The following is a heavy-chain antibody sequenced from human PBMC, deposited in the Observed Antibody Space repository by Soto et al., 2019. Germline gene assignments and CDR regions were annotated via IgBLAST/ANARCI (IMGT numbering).Heavy chain of an antibody. D-gene: IGHD2-21*01. CDR2: ITSNGGNT. J-gene: IGHJ6*02. CDR3: ARRIPFGYGMDV. V-gene: IGHV3-64*01. CDR1: GFTFSSYA. Sequence: PGGSLRLSCAASGFTFSSYAMHWVRQAPGKGLEYVSVITSNGGNTDYASSVKGRFTISRDNSKNTLYLQKGSLRAEDMAVYYCARRIPFGYGMDVWGQGTTVTVSS.